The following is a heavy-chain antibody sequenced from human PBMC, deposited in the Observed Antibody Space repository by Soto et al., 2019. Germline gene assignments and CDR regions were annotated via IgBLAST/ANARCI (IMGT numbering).Heavy chain of an antibody. J-gene: IGHJ4*02. D-gene: IGHD2-15*01. Sequence: QVQLVESGGGVVQPGRSLRLSCAASGLTFSSYGMNWVRQAPGKGLEWVAVISYDGSDKYYADSVKGRFTISRDNSKNTLFLQMNSLRADYTAVYYCAREINSHFDYWGQGTLVTVSS. CDR1: GLTFSSYG. V-gene: IGHV3-30-3*01. CDR2: ISYDGSDK. CDR3: AREINSHFDY.